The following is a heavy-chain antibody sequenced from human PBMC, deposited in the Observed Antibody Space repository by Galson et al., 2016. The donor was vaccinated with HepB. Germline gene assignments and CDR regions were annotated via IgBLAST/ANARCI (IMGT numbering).Heavy chain of an antibody. D-gene: IGHD3-16*01. Sequence: SLRLSCAASGFSFSNSGMSWVRQAPGRGXEXVSXXXRXGDATHYADFVKGRFTISRDNSKNTLYLYMNNLTAGDAAIYYCGKHGGFDYWGQGALVTVSS. CDR1: GFSFSNSG. J-gene: IGHJ4*02. V-gene: IGHV3-23*01. CDR2: XXRXGDAT. CDR3: GKHGGFDY.